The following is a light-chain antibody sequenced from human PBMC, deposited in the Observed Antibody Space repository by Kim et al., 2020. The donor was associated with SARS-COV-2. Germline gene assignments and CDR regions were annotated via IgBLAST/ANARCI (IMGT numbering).Light chain of an antibody. Sequence: LTQPHSVSESPGKTVTISCTRSSGSIARNYVQWYQQRPGSAPTTVIYEDNQRPSGVPDRFSGSLDSSSNSASLTISGLKTEDEADYYCQSYDSSTWVFGGGTQLTVL. CDR2: EDN. V-gene: IGLV6-57*04. CDR3: QSYDSSTWV. J-gene: IGLJ3*02. CDR1: SGSIARNY.